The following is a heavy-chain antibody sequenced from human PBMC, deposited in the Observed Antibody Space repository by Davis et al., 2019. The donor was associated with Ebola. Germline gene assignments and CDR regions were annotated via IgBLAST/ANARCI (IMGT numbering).Heavy chain of an antibody. J-gene: IGHJ5*02. CDR1: GGSISSGDYY. Sequence: PSETLSLTCTVSGGSISSGDYYWSWIRQPPGKGLEWIGYIYYSGSTYYNPSLKSRVTISVDTSKNQFSLKLSSVTAADTAVYYCARDYGSGRGWFDPWGQGTLVTVSS. V-gene: IGHV4-30-4*01. D-gene: IGHD3-10*01. CDR2: IYYSGST. CDR3: ARDYGSGRGWFDP.